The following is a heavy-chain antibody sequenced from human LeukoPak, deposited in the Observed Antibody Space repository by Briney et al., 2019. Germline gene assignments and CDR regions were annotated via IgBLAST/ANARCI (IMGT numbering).Heavy chain of an antibody. Sequence: GGSLRLSCKASGFIFSNYAMSWVRQAPGKGLEWVSIITGSGGGSYYADFVKGRFTLSRDNSKNTLFLQMNSLRAEDTAVYFCAKKSLWSGPFDYWGQGTLVTVFS. CDR1: GFIFSNYA. D-gene: IGHD3-3*01. CDR2: ITGSGGGS. V-gene: IGHV3-23*01. CDR3: AKKSLWSGPFDY. J-gene: IGHJ4*02.